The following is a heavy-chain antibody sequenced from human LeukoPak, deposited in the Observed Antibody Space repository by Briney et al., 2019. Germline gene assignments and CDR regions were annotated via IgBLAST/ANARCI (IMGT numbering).Heavy chain of an antibody. CDR3: ARDYRKGYCSGGSCYTPVAFDI. D-gene: IGHD2-15*01. CDR1: GYTFTGYY. V-gene: IGHV1-2*02. J-gene: IGHJ3*02. Sequence: ASVNVSCKASGYTFTGYYMHWVRRAPGQGLEWMGWINPNSGGTNYAQKFQGRVTMTRDTSISTAYMELSRLRSDDTAVYYCARDYRKGYCSGGSCYTPVAFDIWGQGTMVTVSS. CDR2: INPNSGGT.